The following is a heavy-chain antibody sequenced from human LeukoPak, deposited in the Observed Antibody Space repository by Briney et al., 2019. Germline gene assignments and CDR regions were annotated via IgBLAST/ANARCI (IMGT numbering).Heavy chain of an antibody. V-gene: IGHV3-23*01. Sequence: GGSLRLSCAASGFTFSSYAMSWVRQAPGKGLEWVSAISGSGGSTYYADSVKGRFTISRDNPKNTLYLQMNSLRAEDTAVYYCAKSLVGAVGYDYWGQGTLVTVSS. D-gene: IGHD1-26*01. CDR1: GFTFSSYA. CDR2: ISGSGGST. CDR3: AKSLVGAVGYDY. J-gene: IGHJ4*02.